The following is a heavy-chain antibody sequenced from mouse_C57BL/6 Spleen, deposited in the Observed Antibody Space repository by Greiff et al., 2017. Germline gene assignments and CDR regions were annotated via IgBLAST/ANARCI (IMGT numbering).Heavy chain of an antibody. D-gene: IGHD1-1*01. V-gene: IGHV14-4*01. Sequence: EVQLQQSGAELVRPGASVKLSCTASGFNIKDDYMHWVKQRPEQGLEWIGWIDPENGDTEYASKFQGKATITADTSSNTAYLQLSSLTSEDTAVYYCTPIYYYGSSPFAYWGQGTRVTVSA. CDR3: TPIYYYGSSPFAY. CDR2: IDPENGDT. CDR1: GFNIKDDY. J-gene: IGHJ3*01.